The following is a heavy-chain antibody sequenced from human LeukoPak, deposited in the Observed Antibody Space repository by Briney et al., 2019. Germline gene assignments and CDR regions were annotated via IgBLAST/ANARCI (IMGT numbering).Heavy chain of an antibody. CDR3: VRALGDYYDSSGYLDY. V-gene: IGHV4-4*07. CDR1: GGSIRSYY. Sequence: SETLSLTCTVSGGSIRSYYWSWIRQPAGKGLEWIGRIYTSGTTNYNPSLRSRVTMSVDTSKNQFSLKLSSVTAADTAVYYCVRALGDYYDSSGYLDYWGQGTLVTVSS. CDR2: IYTSGTT. D-gene: IGHD3-22*01. J-gene: IGHJ4*02.